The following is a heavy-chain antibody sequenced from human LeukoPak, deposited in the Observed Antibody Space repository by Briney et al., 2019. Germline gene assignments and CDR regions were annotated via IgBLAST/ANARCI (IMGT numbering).Heavy chain of an antibody. CDR3: AKSGRIVGATRGFDY. J-gene: IGHJ4*02. CDR2: ISGSGGNT. Sequence: PGGSLRLSCAASGFTFTNYAMSWVRQAPGKGLEWVSAISGSGGNTYYTDSVKGRFTISRDNSKNTLYLQMNSLRAEDTAVYYCAKSGRIVGATRGFDYWGQGTLVTVSS. D-gene: IGHD1-26*01. V-gene: IGHV3-23*01. CDR1: GFTFTNYA.